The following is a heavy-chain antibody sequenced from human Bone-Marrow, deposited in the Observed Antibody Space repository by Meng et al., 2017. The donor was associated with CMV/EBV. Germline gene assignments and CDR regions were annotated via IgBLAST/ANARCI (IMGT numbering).Heavy chain of an antibody. Sequence: GKSLKISCAASGFTFSSYGMHWVRQAPGKGLEWVAFIRYDGSNKYYADSVKGRFTISRDNSKNTLYLQMNSLRAEDTAVYYCAKEPVNYWGQGTLVTVSS. V-gene: IGHV3-30*02. CDR2: IRYDGSNK. D-gene: IGHD4-11*01. CDR1: GFTFSSYG. J-gene: IGHJ4*02. CDR3: AKEPVNY.